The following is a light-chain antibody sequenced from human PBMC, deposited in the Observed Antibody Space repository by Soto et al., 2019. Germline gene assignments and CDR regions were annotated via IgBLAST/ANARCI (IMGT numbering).Light chain of an antibody. Sequence: DIVLTQSPATLYVPPGERATLSCRASHSVSSSVGLYQQKPGQAPRLLIYGATARATGIPARFSGSGSGPEFTLTISSLQSEDFAVYYCQQYNNWPPLTFGGGTKLDIK. CDR1: HSVSSS. J-gene: IGKJ4*01. CDR2: GAT. V-gene: IGKV3-15*01. CDR3: QQYNNWPPLT.